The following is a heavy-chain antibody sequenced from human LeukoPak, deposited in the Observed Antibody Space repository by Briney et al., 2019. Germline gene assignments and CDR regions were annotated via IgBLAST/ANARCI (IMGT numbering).Heavy chain of an antibody. CDR2: IFYSGST. D-gene: IGHD3-10*01. CDR1: GGSISSGGYY. Sequence: SETLSLTCTVSGGSISSGGYYCRWIRQHPGKGLEWIGCIFYSGSTYYNPSLKSRVTISVDTSKNQFSLKLSSVTAADTAVYYCARGYYYGSRSLNRLDPWGQGTLVTVSS. CDR3: ARGYYYGSRSLNRLDP. J-gene: IGHJ5*02. V-gene: IGHV4-39*01.